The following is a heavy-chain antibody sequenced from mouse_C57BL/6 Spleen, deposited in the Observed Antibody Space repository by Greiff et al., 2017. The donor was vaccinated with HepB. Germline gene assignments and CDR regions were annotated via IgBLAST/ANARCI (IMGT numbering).Heavy chain of an antibody. V-gene: IGHV1-50*01. J-gene: IGHJ4*01. CDR2: IDPSDSYT. CDR3: ARATTVVASPYAMDY. D-gene: IGHD1-1*01. CDR1: GYTFTSYW. Sequence: VQLQQPGAELVKPGASVKLSCKASGYTFTSYWMQWVKQRPGQGLEWTGEIDPSDSYTNYNQKFKGKATLTVDTSSSTAYMQLSSLTSEDSAVYYCARATTVVASPYAMDYWGQGTSVTVSS.